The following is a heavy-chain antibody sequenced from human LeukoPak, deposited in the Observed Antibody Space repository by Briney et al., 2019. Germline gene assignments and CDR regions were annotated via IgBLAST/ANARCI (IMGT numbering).Heavy chain of an antibody. D-gene: IGHD6-13*01. CDR3: ARGSRGNIAAAGHFDY. Sequence: GGSLRLSCAASGFTFSSYWMSWVRQAPGKGLEWVANIKQDGSEEYYVDSVKGRFTISRDNAKNSLYLQMNSLRAEDTAVYYCARGSRGNIAAAGHFDYWGQGTLVTVSS. V-gene: IGHV3-7*04. CDR1: GFTFSSYW. J-gene: IGHJ4*02. CDR2: IKQDGSEE.